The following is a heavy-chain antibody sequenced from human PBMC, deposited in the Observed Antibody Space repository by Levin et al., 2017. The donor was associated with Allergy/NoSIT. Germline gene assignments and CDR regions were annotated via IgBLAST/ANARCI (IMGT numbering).Heavy chain of an antibody. D-gene: IGHD3-9*01. CDR1: GGSISSGGYY. V-gene: IGHV4-31*03. J-gene: IGHJ3*02. CDR2: FYYSGST. Sequence: SETLSLTCTVSGGSISSGGYYWSWIRQHPGKGLEWIGYFYYSGSTYYNPSLRSRLTISVDTSKNQFSLKLSSVTAADTAVYYCARVSRRDYDILTGYSPDAFEIWGQGTMVTVSS. CDR3: ARVSRRDYDILTGYSPDAFEI.